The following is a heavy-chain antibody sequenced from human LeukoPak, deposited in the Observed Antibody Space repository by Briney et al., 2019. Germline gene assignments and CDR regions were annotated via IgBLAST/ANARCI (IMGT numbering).Heavy chain of an antibody. CDR1: GDSVSSSNYY. V-gene: IGHV4-39*07. Sequence: SETLSLTCSVSGDSVSSSNYYWGWIRQPPGKGLEWIGSIYYSGSTYYNPSLKSRVTISVDTSKNQFSLKLSSVTAADTAVYYCARAPGGCYSSSCLDYWGQGTLVTVSS. D-gene: IGHD6-13*01. J-gene: IGHJ4*02. CDR2: IYYSGST. CDR3: ARAPGGCYSSSCLDY.